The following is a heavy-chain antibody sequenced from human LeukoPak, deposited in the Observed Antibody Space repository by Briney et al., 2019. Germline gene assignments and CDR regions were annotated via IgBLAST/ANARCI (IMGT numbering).Heavy chain of an antibody. Sequence: SETLSLTCTVSGVSISSYYWSWIRQPPGKGLEWIGYIYYSGSTYYNPSLKSRVTISVDTSKNQFSLKLSSLTAANTAVYYCSRGGPRKVRTAAPSMDVLGKGTTVTVSS. CDR3: SRGGPRKVRTAAPSMDV. CDR1: GVSISSYY. CDR2: IYYSGST. D-gene: IGHD2-2*01. V-gene: IGHV4-30-4*08. J-gene: IGHJ6*04.